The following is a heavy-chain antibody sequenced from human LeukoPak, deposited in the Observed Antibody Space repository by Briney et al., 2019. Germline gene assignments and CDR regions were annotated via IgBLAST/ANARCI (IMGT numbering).Heavy chain of an antibody. CDR2: IAYDGSIK. CDR1: GFTFSAYG. V-gene: IGHV3-30*03. J-gene: IGHJ4*02. Sequence: PSGSLSLTSAASGFTFSAYGRHWVRQAPGKGLEWVAVIAYDGSIKYYADSVKGRFTISRDNSKNMLFLQVNSLRGEDTAVYYCARVDSGYDFEYWGQ. D-gene: IGHD5-12*01. CDR3: ARVDSGYDFEY.